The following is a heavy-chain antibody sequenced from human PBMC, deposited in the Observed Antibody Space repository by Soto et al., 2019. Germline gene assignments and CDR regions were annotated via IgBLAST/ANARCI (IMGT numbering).Heavy chain of an antibody. CDR1: GFNLRNYA. V-gene: IGHV3-23*01. J-gene: IGHJ5*02. D-gene: IGHD2-15*01. CDR2: IHGNGGGT. Sequence: EVQLLESGGGLVQPGGSLRLSWAASGFNLRNYAMSWVRQAPGKGLEWVSSIHGNGGGTYYADSVKGRFTVSRDDSKETLYLQFSSLRVDDTAVYYCAKDALPLNGGWDWFDPWGQGTLVTVSS. CDR3: AKDALPLNGGWDWFDP.